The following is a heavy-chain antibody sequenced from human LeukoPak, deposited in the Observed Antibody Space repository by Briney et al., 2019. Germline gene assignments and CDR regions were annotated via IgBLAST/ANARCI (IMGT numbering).Heavy chain of an antibody. CDR1: GGTFSSYA. CDR3: ATIVSGVDDYFYYYMDV. J-gene: IGHJ6*03. CDR2: IIPIFGTA. D-gene: IGHD2/OR15-2a*01. Sequence: ASVKVSCKASGGTFSSYAISWVRQAPGQGLEWMGGIIPIFGTANYAQKFQGRVTITADESTSTAYMELSSLRSEDTAVYFCATIVSGVDDYFYYYMDVWGKGTPVTVSS. V-gene: IGHV1-69*13.